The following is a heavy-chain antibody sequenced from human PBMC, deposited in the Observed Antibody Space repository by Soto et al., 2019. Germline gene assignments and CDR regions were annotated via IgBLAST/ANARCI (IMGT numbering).Heavy chain of an antibody. J-gene: IGHJ4*02. CDR3: VRGRDSGLYYFDS. D-gene: IGHD2-21*01. CDR1: GFTFGIYD. V-gene: IGHV3-13*01. Sequence: GECLRLSCAASGFTFGIYDMHWVRQATGKGLEWVSTINTAGDTYSPGSVKGRFTISRENAKNSLYLQMNSLRVDDTAVYFCVRGRDSGLYYFDSWGQGTLVTVSS. CDR2: INTAGDT.